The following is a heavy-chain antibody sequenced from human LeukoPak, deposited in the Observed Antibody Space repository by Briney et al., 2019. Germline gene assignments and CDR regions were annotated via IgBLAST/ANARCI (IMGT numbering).Heavy chain of an antibody. CDR2: INPKSGGT. CDR1: GYTFTGYY. V-gene: IGHV1-2*04. D-gene: IGHD2-15*01. Sequence: ASVKVSCTASGYTFTGYYMHWVRQAPGQGLEWMGWINPKSGGTNYAQKFQGWVTMTRDTSISTAYMELSRLRSDDTAVYYCARGRRAHGGVAASGNDAFDIWGQGTMVTVSS. J-gene: IGHJ3*02. CDR3: ARGRRAHGGVAASGNDAFDI.